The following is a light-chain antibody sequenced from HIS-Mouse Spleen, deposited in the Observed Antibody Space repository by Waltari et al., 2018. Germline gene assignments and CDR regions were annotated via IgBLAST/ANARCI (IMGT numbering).Light chain of an antibody. CDR2: DVI. J-gene: IGLJ1*01. CDR1: SSDVGCYNY. V-gene: IGLV2-11*01. Sequence: QSALTQPRSVSGSPGQSVTISCTGTSSDVGCYNYVSWYQQHPGKAPKLMIYDVIKRPAGVPDRFAGSKSGNTACLTISGLQAEDEADYYCCSYAGSYRVFGTGTKVTVL. CDR3: CSYAGSYRV.